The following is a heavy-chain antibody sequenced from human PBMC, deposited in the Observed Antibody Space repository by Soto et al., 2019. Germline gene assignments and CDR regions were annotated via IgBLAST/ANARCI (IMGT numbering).Heavy chain of an antibody. Sequence: QVQLVQSGAEVKKPGSSVKVSCKASGGTFSSYAISWVRQAPGQGLEWMGGIIPIFGTANYAQKFQGRVTITADESTSTAYMALRSLRSEDTAGYYCAVLGSGGGNYFDYWGQGTLVTVSS. CDR3: AVLGSGGGNYFDY. CDR1: GGTFSSYA. CDR2: IIPIFGTA. D-gene: IGHD3-10*01. V-gene: IGHV1-69*01. J-gene: IGHJ4*02.